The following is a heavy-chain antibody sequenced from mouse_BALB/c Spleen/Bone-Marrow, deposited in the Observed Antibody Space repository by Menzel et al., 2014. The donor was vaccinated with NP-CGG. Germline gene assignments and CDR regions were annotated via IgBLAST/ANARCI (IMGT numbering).Heavy chain of an antibody. Sequence: VMLVESGAELVRPGTSVKVSCKASGYAFTNYLIDWVKQRPGQGLEWIGVNNPGSGGTNYNEKFKGKATLTADKSSSTVYMQLSSLTSDDSAVYFCARSIYDGYSEAMDYWGQGTSVTVSS. CDR3: ARSIYDGYSEAMDY. CDR2: NNPGSGGT. D-gene: IGHD2-3*01. CDR1: GYAFTNYL. V-gene: IGHV1-54*03. J-gene: IGHJ4*01.